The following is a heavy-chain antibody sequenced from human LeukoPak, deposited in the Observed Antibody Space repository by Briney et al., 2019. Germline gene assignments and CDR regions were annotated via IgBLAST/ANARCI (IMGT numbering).Heavy chain of an antibody. CDR2: IDTSDSYT. CDR1: GYTFTSYW. CDR3: ARQVDNQHHPYGDFDY. D-gene: IGHD1-14*01. Sequence: GESLKISCKGSGYTFTSYWISWVLQMPGKGLEWRGRIDTSDSYTNYSPSFQGHVTISADKSISTAYLQWSSLKASDTAMYYCARQVDNQHHPYGDFDYWGQGTLVTVSS. J-gene: IGHJ4*02. V-gene: IGHV5-10-1*01.